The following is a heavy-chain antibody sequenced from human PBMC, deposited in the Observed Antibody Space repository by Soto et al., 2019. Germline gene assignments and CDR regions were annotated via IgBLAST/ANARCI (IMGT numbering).Heavy chain of an antibody. CDR3: AGYGVDYYYYYMDV. V-gene: IGHV4-4*02. CDR1: SGSISSSNW. Sequence: SETLSLTCAVSSGSISSSNWWSWVRQPPGKGLEWIGEIYHSGSTNYNPSLKSRVTISVDKSKNQFSLKLSSVTAADTAVYYCAGYGVDYYYYYMDVWGKGTTVTVSS. J-gene: IGHJ6*03. D-gene: IGHD5-18*01. CDR2: IYHSGST.